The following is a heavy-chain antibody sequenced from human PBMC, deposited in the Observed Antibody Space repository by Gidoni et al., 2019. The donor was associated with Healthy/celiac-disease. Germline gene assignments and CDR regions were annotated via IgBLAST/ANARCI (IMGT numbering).Heavy chain of an antibody. D-gene: IGHD6-6*01. CDR1: GFPFGSDG. Sequence: QVQLVESGGGVVQPGRALRLSCAAAGFPFGSDGVHGVRQAPGEGLEWVSVICHEGRNKSYADSVKGRFTISRDNSKNTLYLQMNSLRAEDTAVYYCARETYSSSSPDPQVGLDYWGQGTLVTVSS. V-gene: IGHV3-33*01. CDR3: ARETYSSSSPDPQVGLDY. CDR2: ICHEGRNK. J-gene: IGHJ4*02.